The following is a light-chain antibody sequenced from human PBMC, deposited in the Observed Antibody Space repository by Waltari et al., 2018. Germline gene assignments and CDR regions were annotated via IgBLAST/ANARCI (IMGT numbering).Light chain of an antibody. CDR2: KVS. CDR1: QSLVSSDGNTY. V-gene: IGKV2-30*01. CDR3: MHHPHRPWT. J-gene: IGKJ1*01. Sequence: DVVMTQSPLSLPVTLGQPASISCRSSQSLVSSDGNTYFSLFQQSPGQSPRRLLYKVSNRASGVPDRFSGSASCSDFTLRISRVSPSAFGISYCMHHPHRPWTFGPVTKVSIK.